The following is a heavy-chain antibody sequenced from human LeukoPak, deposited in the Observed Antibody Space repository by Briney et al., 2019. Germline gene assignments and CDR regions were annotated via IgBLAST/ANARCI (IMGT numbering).Heavy chain of an antibody. V-gene: IGHV5-51*01. CDR1: GYRFSNYW. D-gene: IGHD2-15*01. CDR2: IYPGDSDI. J-gene: IGHJ5*02. CDR3: ARQEYCSGGSCYTWFDP. Sequence: GESLKISCKGSGYRFSNYWIGWVGHMPGKGLEWMGMIYPGDSDIRYSPSFQGQVTISADKSISTAYLQWSSLKASDTAMYYCARQEYCSGGSCYTWFDPWGQGTLVTVSS.